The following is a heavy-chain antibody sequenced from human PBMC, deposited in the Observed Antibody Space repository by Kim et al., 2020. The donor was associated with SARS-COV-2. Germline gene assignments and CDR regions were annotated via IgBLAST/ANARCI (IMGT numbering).Heavy chain of an antibody. Sequence: GGSLRLSCEASGLSFSTLTFHWVRQTPDKRLEWLALISYDAGLKFYADSLKGRLSVSRDNTKNSVYLQIDSLRPDDTAVYFCGSGIPGTWGQGTRIAVS. V-gene: IGHV3-30*04. D-gene: IGHD2-15*01. CDR1: GLSFSTLT. CDR3: GSGIPGT. CDR2: ISYDAGLK. J-gene: IGHJ5*02.